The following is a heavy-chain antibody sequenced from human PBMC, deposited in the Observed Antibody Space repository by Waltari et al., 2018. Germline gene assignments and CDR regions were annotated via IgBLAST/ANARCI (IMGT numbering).Heavy chain of an antibody. J-gene: IGHJ2*01. Sequence: QVQLQQWGAGLLRPSETLSLTCGVNGGSFCGSHWSWFRQSPGRGLEWIGEVNHDGNTNYNPSLKSRVTILVDMSKNQFFLKLTSVTAAETAVYYCARRTAASGHWYFDLWGRGTLVTVSS. CDR3: ARRTAASGHWYFDL. V-gene: IGHV4-34*02. CDR1: GGSFCGSH. D-gene: IGHD6-13*01. CDR2: VNHDGNT.